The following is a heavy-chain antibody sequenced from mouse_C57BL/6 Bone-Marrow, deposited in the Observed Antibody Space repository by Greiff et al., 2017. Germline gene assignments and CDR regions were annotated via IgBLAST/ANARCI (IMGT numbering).Heavy chain of an antibody. J-gene: IGHJ3*01. CDR1: GFTFSSYA. V-gene: IGHV5-4*03. CDR3: ARVYDYDGAWFAY. CDR2: ISDGGSYT. D-gene: IGHD2-4*01. Sequence: EVKLMESGGGLVKPGGSLKLSCAASGFTFSSYAMSWVRQTPEKRLEWVATISDGGSYTYYPDNVKGRFTISRDNAKNNLYLQMSHLKSEDTAMYYGARVYDYDGAWFAYWGQGTLVTVSA.